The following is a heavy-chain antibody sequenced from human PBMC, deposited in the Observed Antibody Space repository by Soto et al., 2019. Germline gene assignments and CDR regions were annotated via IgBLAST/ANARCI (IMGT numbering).Heavy chain of an antibody. D-gene: IGHD2-8*02. V-gene: IGHV3-64D*08. CDR2: SSRNGDST. J-gene: IGHJ6*02. CDR3: GRAYGWDPVSRGGYHYGMDV. CDR1: GFTFSSYA. Sequence: EVQLVESGGGLVQPGGSLRLSCSASGFTFSSYAIHWVRQAPGKGLEYVSASSRNGDSTHYADSVKGRLTISRDNSKNTLDRQMSSLRIEDTAVYYCGRAYGWDPVSRGGYHYGMDVWGQGTTVTVSS.